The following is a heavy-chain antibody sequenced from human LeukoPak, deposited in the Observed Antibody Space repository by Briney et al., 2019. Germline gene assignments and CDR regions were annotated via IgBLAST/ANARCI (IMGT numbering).Heavy chain of an antibody. J-gene: IGHJ4*02. Sequence: ASVTVSCKASGYTFTGYYIHWVRQAPGQGLEWMGIINPGDGTTSYAQKFQGRVTITRDTSTSTVYMELRSLRSEDTAVYYCARAPANKYDSRLSEDYWGQGTLVTVSS. D-gene: IGHD3-22*01. CDR1: GYTFTGYY. CDR3: ARAPANKYDSRLSEDY. V-gene: IGHV1-46*01. CDR2: INPGDGTT.